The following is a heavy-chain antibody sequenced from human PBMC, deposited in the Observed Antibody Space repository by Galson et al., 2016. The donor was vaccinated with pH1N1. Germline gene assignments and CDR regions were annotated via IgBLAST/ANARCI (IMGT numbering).Heavy chain of an antibody. D-gene: IGHD1-14*01. CDR1: GGSFGGFY. CDR2: INHTGTT. CDR3: ARKRGVYNRDRHFYYYYYMDV. V-gene: IGHV4-34*01. J-gene: IGHJ6*03. Sequence: SETLSLTCAVSGGSFGGFYWTWVRQSPGVGLEWIGDINHTGTTIYNPSLKSRLTMSADSSNNQFSLTLTSVTAADTAVYYCARKRGVYNRDRHFYYYYYMDVWAEGTTVTVSS.